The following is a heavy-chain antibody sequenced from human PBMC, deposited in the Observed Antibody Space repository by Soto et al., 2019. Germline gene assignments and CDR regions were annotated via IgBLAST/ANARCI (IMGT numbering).Heavy chain of an antibody. V-gene: IGHV3-21*06. CDR1: GFTFTRYS. CDR3: ARESEDLTSNFDY. J-gene: IGHJ4*02. CDR2: ISSTTNYI. Sequence: GGSLRLSCAASGFTFTRYSMNWVRQAPGKGLEWVSSISSTTNYIYYGDSMKGRFTISRDNAKNSLYLEMNSLRAEDTAVYHCARESEDLTSNFDYWGQGTLVTVSS.